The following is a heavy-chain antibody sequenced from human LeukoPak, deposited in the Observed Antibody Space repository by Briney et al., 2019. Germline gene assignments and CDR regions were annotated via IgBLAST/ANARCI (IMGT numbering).Heavy chain of an antibody. Sequence: SVKVSCKASGGTFSSYTISWVRQAPGQGLEWMGRIIPILGIANYAQKFQGRVTITADKSTSTAYMELSSLRSEDTAVYYCARGYCSSTSCYVGNWFDPWGQGTLVTVSS. CDR3: ARGYCSSTSCYVGNWFDP. CDR2: IIPILGIA. J-gene: IGHJ5*02. D-gene: IGHD2-2*01. V-gene: IGHV1-69*02. CDR1: GGTFSSYT.